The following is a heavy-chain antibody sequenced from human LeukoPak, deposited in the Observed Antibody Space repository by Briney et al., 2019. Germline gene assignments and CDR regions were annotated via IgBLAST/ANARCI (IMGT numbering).Heavy chain of an antibody. CDR3: VRYGRRANDQPFDV. J-gene: IGHJ3*01. D-gene: IGHD1-1*01. CDR1: GFTFSSYW. CDR2: IDEDGSET. Sequence: GGSLRLSCAASGFTFSSYWMSWVRQAPGKGLEWVASIDEDGSETNYVDSVTGRFTVSRDHAKNSLFLQMNSLRAEDTAVYYCVRYGRRANDQPFDVWGQGTMVTVSS. V-gene: IGHV3-7*01.